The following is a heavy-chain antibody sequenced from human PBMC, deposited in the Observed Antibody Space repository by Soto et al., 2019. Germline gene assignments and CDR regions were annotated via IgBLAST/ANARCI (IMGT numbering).Heavy chain of an antibody. J-gene: IGHJ4*02. D-gene: IGHD4-4*01. V-gene: IGHV3-23*01. Sequence: EVQLLESGGGLVQPGGSLRLSCAASGFTFNNYAMSWVRQAPGKGLEWVSTITGGGAGTYYADSVKGRFTISRDNSNNMLYLQMNSLRVEDTALYYCAKCFRNYAADNFDNWGQGNLVTVSS. CDR2: ITGGGAGT. CDR1: GFTFNNYA. CDR3: AKCFRNYAADNFDN.